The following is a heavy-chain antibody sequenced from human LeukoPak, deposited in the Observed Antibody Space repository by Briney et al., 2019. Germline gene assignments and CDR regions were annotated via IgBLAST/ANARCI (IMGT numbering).Heavy chain of an antibody. J-gene: IGHJ4*02. V-gene: IGHV1-46*01. Sequence: ASVKVSCKASGYTFTSYYIHWVPQAPGQGLEWMGIINPSGGNTSYAQKLQGRVTMTRDTSTNTVYMELNSLRSEDAAVYYCARVSGITQYNWSPDYFAAWGQGTLVSVSS. CDR2: INPSGGNT. CDR1: GYTFTSYY. D-gene: IGHD1-20*01. CDR3: ARVSGITQYNWSPDYFAA.